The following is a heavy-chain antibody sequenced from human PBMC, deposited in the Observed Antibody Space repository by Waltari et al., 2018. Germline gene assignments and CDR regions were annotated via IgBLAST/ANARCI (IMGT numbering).Heavy chain of an antibody. CDR3: TRGLFGRSWTPYY. Sequence: QVQLQESGPGLVRPSETLPLTCTSPGASVSHYHWNWIRLPPGKGLEWIGTIYDSGATYYNPSLKSRLTMLMDTSKNQFSLILESVTAADRGLYYCTRGLFGRSWTPYYWGQGTLVTVSS. CDR2: IYDSGAT. D-gene: IGHD3-10*01. CDR1: GASVSHYH. V-gene: IGHV4-59*02. J-gene: IGHJ4*02.